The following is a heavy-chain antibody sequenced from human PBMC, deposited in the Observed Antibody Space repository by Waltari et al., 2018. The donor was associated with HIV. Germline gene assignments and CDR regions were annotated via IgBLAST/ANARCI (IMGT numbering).Heavy chain of an antibody. CDR2: SSADNENT. CDR3: ASYSPPRGLDV. Sequence: QVQLVQSGAEVKKPGASVKVSCKSSGSTFTSYGFAWVRQAPGQGLEWMGWSSADNENTNYAPKFQGRVTMTTDTSTTTGYMELRRLRSADTAVYFCASYSPPRGLDVWGQGTTVTVS. V-gene: IGHV1-18*01. D-gene: IGHD2-21*01. CDR1: GSTFTSYG. J-gene: IGHJ6*02.